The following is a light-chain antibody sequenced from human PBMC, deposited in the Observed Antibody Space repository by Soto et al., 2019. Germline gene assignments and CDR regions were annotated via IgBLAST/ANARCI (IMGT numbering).Light chain of an antibody. CDR3: IQDYNYPRT. V-gene: IGKV1-6*01. Sequence: AIQMTQAPSSLSASLGDRVTITCRASQGIRNYLGWYQQKPGKAPKLLIYAASALQSGVPSRFSGSGSDTDFTLSINNLQPEDFATYYCIQDYNYPRTFGKGTKVDIX. J-gene: IGKJ1*01. CDR1: QGIRNY. CDR2: AAS.